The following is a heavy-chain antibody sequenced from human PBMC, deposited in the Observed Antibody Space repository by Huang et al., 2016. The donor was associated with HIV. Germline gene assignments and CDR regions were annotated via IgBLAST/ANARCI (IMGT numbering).Heavy chain of an antibody. V-gene: IGHV3-21*01. J-gene: IGHJ4*02. D-gene: IGHD1-1*01. CDR3: AKVEDLEYFDS. CDR1: GFRFRGST. Sequence: DVQLVESGGGLVKPGGSLRLSCAASGFRFRGSTMGWVRQALGKGLEWVSTISASGSYLYYAASLHGRFTSSRDNTKTSLYLQMSNLRAGDTAIYYCAKVEDLEYFDSWGQGALVTVSS. CDR2: ISASGSYL.